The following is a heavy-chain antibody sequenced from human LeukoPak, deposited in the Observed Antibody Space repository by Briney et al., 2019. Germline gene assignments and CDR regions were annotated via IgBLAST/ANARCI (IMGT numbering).Heavy chain of an antibody. J-gene: IGHJ3*02. V-gene: IGHV3-53*01. CDR2: VYSGGST. CDR3: ARYGVVPAAMGFLNPEDGAFDI. CDR1: GFTVSSNY. Sequence: GGSLRLSCAASGFTVSSNYMSWVRQAPGKGLEWVSVVYSGGSTYYADSVKGRFTISRDNSKNTLYLQMNSLRAEDTAVYYCARYGVVPAAMGFLNPEDGAFDIWGQGTVVTVSS. D-gene: IGHD2-2*01.